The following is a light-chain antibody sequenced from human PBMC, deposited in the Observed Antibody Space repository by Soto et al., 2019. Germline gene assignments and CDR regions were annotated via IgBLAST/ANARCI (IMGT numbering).Light chain of an antibody. CDR2: EVA. J-gene: IGLJ1*01. CDR3: SSYTTNGTYV. Sequence: SALTQPASMSGSPGQSITISCTGSSSDIGTYYYVSWYQQHPGKAPRIMIYEVANRPSGVSDRFSGSKSGSTASLTISGLQAEDEGDYYCSSYTTNGTYVFGSGTKVTVL. CDR1: SSDIGTYYY. V-gene: IGLV2-14*01.